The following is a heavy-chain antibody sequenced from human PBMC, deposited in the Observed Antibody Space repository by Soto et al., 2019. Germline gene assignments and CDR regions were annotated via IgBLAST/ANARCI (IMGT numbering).Heavy chain of an antibody. V-gene: IGHV1-24*01. J-gene: IGHJ3*02. CDR1: GYTLTELS. Sequence: ASVKVSCKVSGYTLTELSMHWVRQAPGKGLEWMGGFDPEDCETIYAQKFQGRVTMTEDTSTDTAYMELSSLRSEDTAVYYCATSYDRASHDAFDIWGQGTMVTVSS. D-gene: IGHD3-22*01. CDR2: FDPEDCET. CDR3: ATSYDRASHDAFDI.